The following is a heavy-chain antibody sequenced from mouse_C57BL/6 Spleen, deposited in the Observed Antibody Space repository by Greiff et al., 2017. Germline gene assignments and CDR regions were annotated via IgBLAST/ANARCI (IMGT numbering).Heavy chain of an antibody. CDR1: GYTFTSYW. V-gene: IGHV1-69*01. CDR3: ARKLGEGYWYFDV. CDR2: IDPSDSYT. D-gene: IGHD4-1*01. J-gene: IGHJ1*03. Sequence: VQLQQPGAELVMPGASVKLSCKASGYTFTSYWMHWVKQRPGQGLEWLGEIDPSDSYTNYNQKFKGKSTLTVDKSSSTAYMQLSSLTSEDSAVYYCARKLGEGYWYFDVWGTGTTVTVSS.